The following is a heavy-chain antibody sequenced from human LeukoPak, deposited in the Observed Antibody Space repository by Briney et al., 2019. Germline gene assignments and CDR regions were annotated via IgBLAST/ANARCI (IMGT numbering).Heavy chain of an antibody. CDR2: ITADSGNT. J-gene: IGHJ4*02. CDR3: ASRDYFDY. V-gene: IGHV3-48*02. Sequence: GGSLRLSCAVSGFTFSTKSMNWVRQAPGKGLEWVSYITADSGNTYYADSVKGRFTISRDNAKNSLYLQMNSLRDEDTAVYYCASRDYFDYWGQGTLVTVSS. CDR1: GFTFSTKS.